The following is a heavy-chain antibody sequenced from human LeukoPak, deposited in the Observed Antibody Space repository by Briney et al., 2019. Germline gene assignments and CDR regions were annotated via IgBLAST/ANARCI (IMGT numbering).Heavy chain of an antibody. Sequence: GGSLRLSCAASGFTVSSNYMSWVRQAPGKGLEWVSVIYSGGSTYYADSVKGRFTISRDNSKNTLYLQMNSLRAEDTAVCYCARSGCSGGSCPLDFDYWGQGTLVTVSS. CDR3: ARSGCSGGSCPLDFDY. CDR2: IYSGGST. J-gene: IGHJ4*02. D-gene: IGHD2-15*01. V-gene: IGHV3-53*01. CDR1: GFTVSSNY.